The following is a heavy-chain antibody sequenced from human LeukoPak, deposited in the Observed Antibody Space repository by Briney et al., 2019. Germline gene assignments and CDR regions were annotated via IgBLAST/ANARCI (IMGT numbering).Heavy chain of an antibody. CDR3: ARDFLGAHAFDI. V-gene: IGHV1-2*06. CDR2: INPNSGGT. CDR1: GYTFTGYY. Sequence: ASVKVSCKASGYTFTGYYMHWVRQAPGQGLEWMGRINPNSGGTNYAEKFQGRVTMTRDTSISTAYMELSRLRSDDTAVYYCARDFLGAHAFDIWGQGTMVTVSS. J-gene: IGHJ3*02. D-gene: IGHD3-16*01.